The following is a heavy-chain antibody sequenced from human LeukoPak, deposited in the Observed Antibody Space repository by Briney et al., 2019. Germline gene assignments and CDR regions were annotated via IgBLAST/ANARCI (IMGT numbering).Heavy chain of an antibody. CDR1: GGSIRTDGSY. V-gene: IGHV4-39*01. CDR3: ARLFTRAWEYRYGMDV. D-gene: IGHD1-26*01. CDR2: IYIDGVT. Sequence: SETLSLTCTVSGGSIRTDGSYWAWIRQPPGKGLEWIGSIYIDGVTHYNSSLQSRVTLSIDTSKNQFSLKLTSVTAADTAVFYCARLFTRAWEYRYGMDVWGQGTAVTVSS. J-gene: IGHJ6*02.